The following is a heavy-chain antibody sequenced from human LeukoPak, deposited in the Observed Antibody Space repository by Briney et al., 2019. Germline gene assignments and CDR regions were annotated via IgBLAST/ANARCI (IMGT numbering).Heavy chain of an antibody. CDR3: SRENGAFSPFGY. Sequence: SSETLSLTCGVSGGSISNTNWWSWVRQPPGQGLEWIGEISLTGLTHYNPSLESRVTVSLDKSKIQLSLNLTSVTAADTAVYYCSRENGAFSPFGYWGQGTLVTV. CDR1: GGSISNTNW. CDR2: ISLTGLT. V-gene: IGHV4-4*02. D-gene: IGHD2-8*01. J-gene: IGHJ4*02.